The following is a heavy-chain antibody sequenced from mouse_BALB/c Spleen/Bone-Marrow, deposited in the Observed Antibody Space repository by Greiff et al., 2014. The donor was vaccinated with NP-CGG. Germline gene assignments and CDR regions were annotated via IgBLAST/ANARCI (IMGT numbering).Heavy chain of an antibody. D-gene: IGHD2-1*01. CDR3: ARDKNYGSYWYFDV. V-gene: IGHV7-3*02. CDR1: GFTFTDYY. J-gene: IGHJ1*01. CDR2: IRNKANGYTT. Sequence: VQLKESGGGLVQPGGSLRLSCATSGFTFTDYYMSWVRQPPGKAPEWLGFIRNKANGYTTEYSASVKGRFTISRDNSQSILYLQMNTLRAEDSATYYCARDKNYGSYWYFDVWGAGTTVTVSS.